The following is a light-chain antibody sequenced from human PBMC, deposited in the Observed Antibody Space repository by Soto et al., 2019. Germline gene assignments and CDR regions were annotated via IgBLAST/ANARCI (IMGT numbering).Light chain of an antibody. J-gene: IGLJ2*01. CDR1: SSDVGGYNY. CDR2: DVS. V-gene: IGLV2-14*01. Sequence: QSVLTQPASVSGSPGQSITISCTGTSSDVGGYNYVSWYQQHPGKAPKLMIYDVSNRPSGVSNRFSGSKSGNTASLTISGLQAEDEAEYYCSSYTSSVVVFGGGTKLTVL. CDR3: SSYTSSVVV.